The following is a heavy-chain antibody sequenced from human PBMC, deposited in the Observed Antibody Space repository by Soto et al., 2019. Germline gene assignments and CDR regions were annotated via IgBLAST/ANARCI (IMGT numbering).Heavy chain of an antibody. V-gene: IGHV3-48*02. CDR2: ISSSSSTI. CDR3: ARGAPDDFWSGYYDYGMDV. CDR1: GFTFSSYS. Sequence: SLSCAASGFTFSSYSMNWVRQAPGKGLEWVSYISSSSSTIYYADSVKGRFTISRDNAKNSLYLQMNSLRDEDTAVYYCARGAPDDFWSGYYDYGMDVWGQGTTVTVSS. D-gene: IGHD3-3*01. J-gene: IGHJ6*02.